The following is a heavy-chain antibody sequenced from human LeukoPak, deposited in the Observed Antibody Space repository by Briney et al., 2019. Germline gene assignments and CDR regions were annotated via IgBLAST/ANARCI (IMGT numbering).Heavy chain of an antibody. V-gene: IGHV3-7*01. J-gene: IGHJ4*02. CDR2: IKQDESEK. CDR1: GFTLSNYW. CDR3: ARDRDGPDY. Sequence: AGGSLRLSCAASGFTLSNYWMTWVRQAPGKGLEWVANIKQDESEKYYVDSVKGRFTISRDNAKNSLYLQMNSLRAEDTAVYYCARDRDGPDYWGQGTLVTVSS. D-gene: IGHD5-24*01.